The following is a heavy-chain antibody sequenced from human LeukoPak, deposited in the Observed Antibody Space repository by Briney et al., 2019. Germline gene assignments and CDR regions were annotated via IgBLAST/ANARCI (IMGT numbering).Heavy chain of an antibody. J-gene: IGHJ4*02. CDR1: GYTFTGYY. CDR3: ASGSPSEDYYDSSGYFRFDY. D-gene: IGHD3-22*01. CDR2: INPNSGGT. V-gene: IGHV1-2*06. Sequence: ASVKVSCKASGYTFTGYYMHWVRQAPGQGLEWMGRINPNSGGTNYAQKFQGRVTMTRDTSISTAYMELGSLRSEDTAVYYCASGSPSEDYYDSSGYFRFDYWGQGTLVTVSS.